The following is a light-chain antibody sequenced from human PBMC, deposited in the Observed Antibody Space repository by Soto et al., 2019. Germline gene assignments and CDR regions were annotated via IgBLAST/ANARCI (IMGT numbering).Light chain of an antibody. CDR3: QQYNDWLRT. V-gene: IGKV3-15*01. Sequence: EVVMTQSPATLSVSPGERATLSCRASQSVSNNLAWFQQKPGQAPRLLIYGASFRATGVPARLSGSVSGTDFTLTISSLQSEDFAVYYCQQYNDWLRTFGQGTKLEIK. J-gene: IGKJ2*02. CDR1: QSVSNN. CDR2: GAS.